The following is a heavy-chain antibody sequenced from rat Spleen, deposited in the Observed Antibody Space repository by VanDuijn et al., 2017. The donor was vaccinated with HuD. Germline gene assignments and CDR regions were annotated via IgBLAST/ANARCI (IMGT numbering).Heavy chain of an antibody. D-gene: IGHD1-6*01. CDR2: SSFDGANA. Sequence: EVQLVESGGGLVQPGRSLKLSCAASGFTFSDYHMAWVRQAPTKGLEWVASSSFDGANAYYRDSVKGRFTISRDNAKSSLYLQMDSLRSEDTATYYCTRDRILRSTGFDYWGQGVMVTVSS. CDR1: GFTFSDYH. CDR3: TRDRILRSTGFDY. J-gene: IGHJ2*01. V-gene: IGHV5-20*01.